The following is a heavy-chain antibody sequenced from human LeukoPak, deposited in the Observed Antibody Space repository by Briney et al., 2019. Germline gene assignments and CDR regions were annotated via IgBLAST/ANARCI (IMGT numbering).Heavy chain of an antibody. V-gene: IGHV4-4*07. CDR2: IYTSGTT. CDR3: ARGAPSDY. CDR1: GGSISTGSISSYC. J-gene: IGHJ4*02. Sequence: SETLSLTCTVSGGSISTGSISSYCWSWVRQPAGKGLEWIGRIYTSGTTNYNPSLKSRVTMSVDTSKNQFSLKVNSVTAADTAVYYCARGAPSDYWGQGTLVTVSS.